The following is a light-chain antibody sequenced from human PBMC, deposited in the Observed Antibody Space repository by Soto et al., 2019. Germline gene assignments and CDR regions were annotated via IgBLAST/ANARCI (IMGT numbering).Light chain of an antibody. Sequence: EIVLTQYPGTLALSPGERATLSCRASQSVAANYLAWYQQKRGQAPRLLIYGASSRATGIPDRFSGSGSGTDFTLTISRLEPEDFSVYYCHQYGTAPLTFGPGTKVDIK. CDR1: QSVAANY. CDR2: GAS. CDR3: HQYGTAPLT. J-gene: IGKJ3*01. V-gene: IGKV3-20*01.